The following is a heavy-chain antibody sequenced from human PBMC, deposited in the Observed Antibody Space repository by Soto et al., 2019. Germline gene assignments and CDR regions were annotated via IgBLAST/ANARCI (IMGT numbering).Heavy chain of an antibody. CDR1: GGSISSSSYY. V-gene: IGHV4-39*01. D-gene: IGHD6-19*01. Sequence: QVQLQESGPGLVKPSETLSLTCTVSGGSISSSSYYWGWIRQPPGKGLEWIGSIYYSGTTYYNPSLKSRVTISVDTSKNQFSLKLRSVTAADTAVYYCARRITVAAIDYFDYGGQGTLVTVSS. J-gene: IGHJ4*02. CDR2: IYYSGTT. CDR3: ARRITVAAIDYFDY.